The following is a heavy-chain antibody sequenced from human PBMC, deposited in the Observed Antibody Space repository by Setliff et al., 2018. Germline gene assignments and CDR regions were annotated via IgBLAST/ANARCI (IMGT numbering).Heavy chain of an antibody. J-gene: IGHJ4*02. D-gene: IGHD3-10*01. CDR3: ARDRYGSGRYLGPPNDY. CDR1: GGTFSSYA. V-gene: IGHV1-69*10. Sequence: SVKVSCKASGGTFSSYAISWVRQAPGQGLEWMGGIIPILGIANYAQKFQGRVTITADESTSTAYMELSSLRSEDTAVYYCARDRYGSGRYLGPPNDYWGQGTLVTVSS. CDR2: IIPILGIA.